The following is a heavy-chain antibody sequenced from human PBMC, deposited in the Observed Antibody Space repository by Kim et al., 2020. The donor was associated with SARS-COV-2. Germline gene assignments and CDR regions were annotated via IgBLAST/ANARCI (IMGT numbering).Heavy chain of an antibody. Sequence: GGSLRLSCAASGFTFSDYYMRWIRKAPGKGLEWVSYISSSSSYTNYADSVKGRFTISRDNAKNSLYLQMNSLRAEDTAVYYCARGDASSGYSYWGQGTLVTVSS. J-gene: IGHJ4*02. V-gene: IGHV3-11*05. CDR3: ARGDASSGYSY. D-gene: IGHD3-22*01. CDR2: ISSSSSYT. CDR1: GFTFSDYY.